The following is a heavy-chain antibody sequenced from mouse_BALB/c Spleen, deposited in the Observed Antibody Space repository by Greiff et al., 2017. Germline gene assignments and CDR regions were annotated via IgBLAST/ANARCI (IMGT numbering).Heavy chain of an antibody. CDR1: GFSLTDYG. V-gene: IGHV2-6-5*01. CDR3: AKHYDYDGAWFAY. J-gene: IGHJ3*01. D-gene: IGHD2-4*01. Sequence: VKVVESGPGLVAPSRSLSITCTVSGFSLTDYGVSWIRQPPGKGLEWLGVIWGGGSTYYNSALKSRLSISKDNSKSQVFLKMNSLQTDDTAMYYCAKHYDYDGAWFAYWGQGTLVTVSA. CDR2: IWGGGST.